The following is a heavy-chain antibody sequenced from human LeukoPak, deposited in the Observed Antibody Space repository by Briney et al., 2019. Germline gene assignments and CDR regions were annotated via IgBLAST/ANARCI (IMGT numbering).Heavy chain of an antibody. J-gene: IGHJ4*02. CDR3: AREASSGAYNDY. CDR2: ITPYNGNT. Sequence: ASVKVSCKASGYTFTCYYMHWVRQAPGQGLEWMGYITPYNGNTNYAQKLQGRVTMTTDTSTSTVYMELRSLRSDDTAVYYCAREASSGAYNDYWGQGTLVTVSS. CDR1: GYTFTCYY. V-gene: IGHV1-18*04. D-gene: IGHD1-26*01.